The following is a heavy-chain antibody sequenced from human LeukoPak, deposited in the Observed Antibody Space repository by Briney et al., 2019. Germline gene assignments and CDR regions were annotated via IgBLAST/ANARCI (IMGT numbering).Heavy chain of an antibody. V-gene: IGHV4-4*07. Sequence: SETLSPTCTVSGGSISNYFWSWIRQPAGKGLEWIGRIYTTGSTNYNPSLKSRVTMSSDTSKNQLSLKLTSVTAADTAVYYCARGAGDDLDYWGQGTLVSVSS. CDR3: ARGAGDDLDY. D-gene: IGHD7-27*01. CDR1: GGSISNYF. CDR2: IYTTGST. J-gene: IGHJ4*02.